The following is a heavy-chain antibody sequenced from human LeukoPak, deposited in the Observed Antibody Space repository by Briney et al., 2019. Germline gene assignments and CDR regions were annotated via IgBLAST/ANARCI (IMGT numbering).Heavy chain of an antibody. CDR2: IKQDGSEK. CDR3: ARDGGRNNDY. V-gene: IGHV3-7*01. J-gene: IGHJ4*02. D-gene: IGHD3-3*01. CDR1: GFTFSRYW. Sequence: PGGSLRLSCAASGFTFSRYWMTWVRQAPGKGLEGVANIKQDGSEKYYVDSVKGRFTISKDNAKNSLYLQMNSLRVEDTAVYYCARDGGRNNDYWGQGTLVTVSS.